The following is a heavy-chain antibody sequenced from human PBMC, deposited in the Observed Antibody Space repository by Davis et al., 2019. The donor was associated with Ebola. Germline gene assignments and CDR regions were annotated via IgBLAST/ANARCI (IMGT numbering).Heavy chain of an antibody. J-gene: IGHJ4*02. CDR3: ARHTTH. CDR1: GFTFSSYA. CDR2: IYSGGST. V-gene: IGHV3-66*04. Sequence: GESLKISCAASGFTFSSYAMSWVRQAPGKELEWVSVIYSGGSTYYADSVKGRFTISRDNSKNTLYLQMNSLRAEDTAVYYCARHTTHWGQGTLVTVSS. D-gene: IGHD1-26*01.